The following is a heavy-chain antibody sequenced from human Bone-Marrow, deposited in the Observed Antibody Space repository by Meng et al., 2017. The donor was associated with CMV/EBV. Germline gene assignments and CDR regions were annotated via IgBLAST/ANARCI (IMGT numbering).Heavy chain of an antibody. Sequence: GESLKISCAASGFTVSSNYMSWVRQAPGKGLEWVSVIYSGGSTYYADSVKGRFTISRDNSKNTLYLQMNSLRAEDTAVYYCAKGGNYGAFDIWGQGTMVTVSS. CDR1: GFTVSSNY. V-gene: IGHV3-66*02. J-gene: IGHJ3*02. D-gene: IGHD3-16*01. CDR2: IYSGGST. CDR3: AKGGNYGAFDI.